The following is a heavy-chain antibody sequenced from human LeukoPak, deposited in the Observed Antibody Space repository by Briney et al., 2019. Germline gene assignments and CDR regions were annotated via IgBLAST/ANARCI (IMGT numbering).Heavy chain of an antibody. D-gene: IGHD3-22*01. CDR2: ISGSGGST. J-gene: IGHJ6*02. V-gene: IGHV3-23*01. Sequence: GGSLRLSCAASGFTFSSYAMSWVRQAPGQGLEWVSSISGSGGSTYYADSVKSRFTISRDNSKNTLHLQMTRLRVEDTAVSYCAKYYDSNYYYGMDVWGQGTTVTVSS. CDR3: AKYYDSNYYYGMDV. CDR1: GFTFSSYA.